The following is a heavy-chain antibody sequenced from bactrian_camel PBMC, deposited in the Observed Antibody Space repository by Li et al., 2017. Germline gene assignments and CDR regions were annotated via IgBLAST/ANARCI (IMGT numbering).Heavy chain of an antibody. V-gene: IGHV3S1*01. CDR1: GDTFRTYW. CDR2: TTSSGGTP. Sequence: HVQLVESGGGSVQAGGSLRLPCSASGDTFRTYWMYWVRQAPGQGLEWVSLTTSSGGTPLYADSVKGRFTISRDNAKNTLYLQLNSLKTEDTAMYYCTKDRGRAVPAGSFDYWAQGTQVTVS. J-gene: IGHJ6*01. D-gene: IGHD6*01. CDR3: TKDRGRAVPAGSFDY.